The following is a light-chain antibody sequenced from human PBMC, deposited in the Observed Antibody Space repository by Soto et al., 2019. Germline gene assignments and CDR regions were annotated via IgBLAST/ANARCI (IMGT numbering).Light chain of an antibody. CDR1: QGISSA. CDR3: QQLNSYPPRLT. V-gene: IGKV1-13*02. Sequence: AIQLTQSPSSLSASVGDRVTITCRASQGISSALAWYQQKPGKAPKLLIYDASSLESGVPSRFSGRGSGTDFTLAISSLQPEDFGTYYCQQLNSYPPRLTFGPGTKGDI. J-gene: IGKJ3*01. CDR2: DAS.